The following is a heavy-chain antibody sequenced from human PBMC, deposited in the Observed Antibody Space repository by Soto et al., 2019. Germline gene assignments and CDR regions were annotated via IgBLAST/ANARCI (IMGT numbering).Heavy chain of an antibody. CDR1: GFTFSNYA. V-gene: IGHV3-23*01. CDR2: ITTSGGNT. Sequence: GGSLGLSCTASGFTFSNYAMSWVRLAPGKGLEWVSSITTSGGNTFYADSVKGRFSVSRDNSKNMVYLLLNSLRAEDTAIYYCARDFYFDYWGQGILVTVSS. CDR3: ARDFYFDY. J-gene: IGHJ4*02.